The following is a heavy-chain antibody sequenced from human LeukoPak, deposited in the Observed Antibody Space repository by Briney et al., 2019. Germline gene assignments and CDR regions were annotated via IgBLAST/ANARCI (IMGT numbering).Heavy chain of an antibody. CDR3: AREKVPSKGDSSSWYQPRALGNWFDP. CDR2: ISSNGGST. V-gene: IGHV3-64*01. J-gene: IGHJ5*02. Sequence: GSLRLSCAASGFTFSSYAMHWVRQAPRKGLEYVSAISSNGGSTYYANSVKGRFTISRDNSKNTLYLQMGSLRAEDMAVYYYAREKVPSKGDSSSWYQPRALGNWFDPWGQGTLVTVSS. CDR1: GFTFSSYA. D-gene: IGHD6-13*01.